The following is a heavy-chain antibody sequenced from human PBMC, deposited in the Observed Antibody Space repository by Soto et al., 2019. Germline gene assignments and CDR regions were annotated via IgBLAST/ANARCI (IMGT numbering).Heavy chain of an antibody. Sequence: EVQLVESGGGLVQPGGSLRLSCAASGFTVSSFYMTWVRQAPGKGLQWVAVISSGGSTYYADSVKGRFTIPRDNSKNTLYLEMNSLRAEETAVYFCARDTFGGAYDFLHGGQGTLVTVSS. J-gene: IGHJ4*02. V-gene: IGHV3-66*01. D-gene: IGHD3-3*01. CDR1: GFTVSSFY. CDR3: ARDTFGGAYDFLH. CDR2: ISSGGST.